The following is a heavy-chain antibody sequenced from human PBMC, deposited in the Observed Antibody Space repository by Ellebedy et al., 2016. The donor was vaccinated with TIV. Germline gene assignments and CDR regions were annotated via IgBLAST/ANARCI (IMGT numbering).Heavy chain of an antibody. V-gene: IGHV1-46*01. D-gene: IGHD6-6*01. Sequence: QKFQGRVTMTTDTSTSTVYMELSSLRSEDTAFYYCARSVPPHNWFDPWGQGTLVTVSS. J-gene: IGHJ5*02. CDR3: ARSVPPHNWFDP.